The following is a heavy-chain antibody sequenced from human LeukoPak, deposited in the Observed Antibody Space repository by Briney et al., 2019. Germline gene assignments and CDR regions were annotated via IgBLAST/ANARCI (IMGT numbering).Heavy chain of an antibody. CDR1: GYSISSGYY. J-gene: IGHJ6*03. CDR2: INHSGST. CDR3: ARLRYYYGSGSYRPPPYMDV. D-gene: IGHD3-10*01. Sequence: SETLSLTCTVSGYSISSGYYWGWIRQPPGKGLEWIGEINHSGSTNYNPSLKSRVTISVDTSKNQFSLKLSSVTAADTAVYYCARLRYYYGSGSYRPPPYMDVWGKGTTVTISS. V-gene: IGHV4-38-2*02.